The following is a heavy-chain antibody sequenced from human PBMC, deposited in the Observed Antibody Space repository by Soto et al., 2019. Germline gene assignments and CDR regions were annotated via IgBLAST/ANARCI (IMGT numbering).Heavy chain of an antibody. V-gene: IGHV4-59*08. CDR2: IYYSGST. J-gene: IGHJ4*02. Sequence: PSETLSLTCTVSGGSISNYYWTWIRQPPGKGLEWIGYIYYSGSTNYNPSLKSRVTISVDTSKNQFSLKLSSVTAADTAVYYCARLSDYYDSSGYLGYFFDYWGQGTLVTVSS. D-gene: IGHD3-22*01. CDR3: ARLSDYYDSSGYLGYFFDY. CDR1: GGSISNYY.